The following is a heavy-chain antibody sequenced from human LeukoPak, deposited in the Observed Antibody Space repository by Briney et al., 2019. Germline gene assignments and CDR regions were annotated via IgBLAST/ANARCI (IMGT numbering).Heavy chain of an antibody. D-gene: IGHD6-19*01. CDR2: INHSGIT. J-gene: IGHJ4*02. V-gene: IGHV4-34*01. CDR3: ASDSSGWFLGY. Sequence: SETLSLTCAVYGGSFSGYYWSWIRQPPGKGLEWIGDINHSGITNYNSSLKSRVTISVDTSKNQFSLKLSSVTAADTAVYYCASDSSGWFLGYWGQGTLVTASS. CDR1: GGSFSGYY.